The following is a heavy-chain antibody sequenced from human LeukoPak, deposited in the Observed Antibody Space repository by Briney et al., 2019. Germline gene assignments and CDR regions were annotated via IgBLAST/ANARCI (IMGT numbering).Heavy chain of an antibody. D-gene: IGHD6-6*01. V-gene: IGHV4-4*07. J-gene: IGHJ4*02. CDR2: IYTSGST. CDR1: GGSFSGYY. CDR3: ATEYRSSSRGGYYFDY. Sequence: SETLSLTCSVYGGSFSGYYWSWIRQPAGKGLEWIGRIYTSGSTNYNPSLKSRVTMSVDTSKNQFSLKLSSVTAADTAVYYCATEYRSSSRGGYYFDYWGQGTLVTVSS.